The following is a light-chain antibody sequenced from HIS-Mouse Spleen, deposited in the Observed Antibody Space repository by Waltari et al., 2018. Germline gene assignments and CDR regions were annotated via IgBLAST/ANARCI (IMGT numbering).Light chain of an antibody. V-gene: IGLV1-51*01. CDR1: SSNIGNNY. Sequence: QSVLTQPPSVSAAPGQKVTISCSGSSSNIGNNYVSWYQQLPGTAPKLLIYENTKRPSRIPDRFSGSKSGTSATLGITGLQTGDEADYYCGTWDSSLSAGVVFGGGTKLTVL. CDR2: ENT. CDR3: GTWDSSLSAGVV. J-gene: IGLJ2*01.